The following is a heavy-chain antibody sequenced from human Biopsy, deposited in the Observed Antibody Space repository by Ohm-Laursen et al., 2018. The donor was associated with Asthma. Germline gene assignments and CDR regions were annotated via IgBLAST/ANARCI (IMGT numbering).Heavy chain of an antibody. CDR1: GGSISRGAYY. J-gene: IGHJ4*02. V-gene: IGHV4-30-4*01. CDR3: ARRGGVRRYFDY. D-gene: IGHD3-16*01. CDR2: IYYIGST. Sequence: SQTLSLTCAVSGGSISRGAYYWSWVRQPPGKGLEWIGYIYYIGSTYYTPSLKRRVAISLDTSKNQFSLKLSSVTAADTAGDFCARRGGVRRYFDYWGQGTLVTVSS.